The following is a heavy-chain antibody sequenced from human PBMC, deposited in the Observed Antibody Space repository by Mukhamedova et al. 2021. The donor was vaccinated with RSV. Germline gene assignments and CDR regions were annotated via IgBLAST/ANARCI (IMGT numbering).Heavy chain of an antibody. CDR2: IKEDGSVK. CDR3: ARWEYSNGWFYLAS. J-gene: IGHJ4*02. Sequence: QSTWGGLEWVASIKEDGSVKYYVDSVKGRFTISRDNAKNSLSLQMNSLGAEDTAVYFCARWEYSNGWFYLASWGQGTLVAVSS. V-gene: IGHV3-7*01. D-gene: IGHD6-19*01.